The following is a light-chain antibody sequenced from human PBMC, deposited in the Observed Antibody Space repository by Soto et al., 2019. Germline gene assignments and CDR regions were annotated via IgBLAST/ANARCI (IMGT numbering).Light chain of an antibody. CDR2: AAS. Sequence: DIQLTQSPSFLSASVGDRVTITCRASQDISDYLACYQQRPGKAPKLLIYAASTLQSGVPSRFSGSGSGTEFTLTISSLQPEDFATYSCQQLNSYPLTFGGGTKVDI. V-gene: IGKV1-9*01. CDR3: QQLNSYPLT. CDR1: QDISDY. J-gene: IGKJ4*01.